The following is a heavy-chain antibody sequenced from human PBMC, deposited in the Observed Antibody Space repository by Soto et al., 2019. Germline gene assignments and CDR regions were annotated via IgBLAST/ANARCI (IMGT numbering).Heavy chain of an antibody. V-gene: IGHV1-18*01. J-gene: IGHJ5*02. CDR3: ARSVTVIGAHTWFDP. CDR2: IGAYNGSR. Sequence: QVQLVQSGVEVKKPGASVKVSCKASGYTFTSYGVSWVRQAPGQGLEWMGWIGAYNGSRNYAQKFQGRVTMTTDTSTSTAYMDLTSLRSDDTAVYYCARSVTVIGAHTWFDPWGQGTLVTVSS. CDR1: GYTFTSYG. D-gene: IGHD2-21*01.